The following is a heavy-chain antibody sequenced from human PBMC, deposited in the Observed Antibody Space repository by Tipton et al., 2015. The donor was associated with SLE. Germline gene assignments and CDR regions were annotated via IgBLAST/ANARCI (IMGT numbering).Heavy chain of an antibody. CDR2: IWYDGSNK. CDR1: GFTFSSYG. J-gene: IGHJ2*01. CDR3: ARDRVVRGSDFDL. D-gene: IGHD3-10*01. V-gene: IGHV3-33*01. Sequence: SLRLSCAASGFTFSSYGMHWVRQAPGKGLEGVAVIWYDGSNKYYADSVKGRFTISRDNSKNTLYLQMNSLRAEDTAVYYCARDRVVRGSDFDLWGRGTLVTVSS.